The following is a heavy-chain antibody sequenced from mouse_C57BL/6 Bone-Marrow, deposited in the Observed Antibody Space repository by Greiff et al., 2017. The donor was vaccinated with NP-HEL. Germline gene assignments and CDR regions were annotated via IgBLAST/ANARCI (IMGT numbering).Heavy chain of an antibody. CDR3: ARTNYFDY. CDR2: ISSGGSYT. J-gene: IGHJ2*01. Sequence: EVMLVESGGDLVKPGGSLKLSCAASGFTFSSYGMSWVRQTPDKRLEWVATISSGGSYTYYPDSVKGRFTISRDNAKNTLYLQMSRLKSEDTAMYYCARTNYFDYWGQGTTLTVSS. CDR1: GFTFSSYG. V-gene: IGHV5-6*01.